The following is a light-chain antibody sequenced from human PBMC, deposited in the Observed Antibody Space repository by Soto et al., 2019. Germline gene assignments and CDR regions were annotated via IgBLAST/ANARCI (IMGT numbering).Light chain of an antibody. Sequence: ELTQPPSVSVAPGQTARLTCGGNNVGRKSLNWYQRRPGQAPLLVVYDDSDRPSGIPERFSGFNSGNTATLTISRVEAGDEADYYCQVWDSISDHVVFGGGTKLTVL. J-gene: IGLJ2*01. CDR1: NVGRKS. CDR3: QVWDSISDHVV. V-gene: IGLV3-21*02. CDR2: DDS.